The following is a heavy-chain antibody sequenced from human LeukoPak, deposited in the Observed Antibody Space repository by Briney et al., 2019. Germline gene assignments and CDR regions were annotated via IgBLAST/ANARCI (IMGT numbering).Heavy chain of an antibody. D-gene: IGHD3-10*02. CDR2: ISSSGSTK. Sequence: GGSLRLSCAASGFTVSSNYMSWVRQAPGKGLEWVSYISSSGSTKYYADSVKSRFTISRDNAKNSLYLQMNSLRAEDTAVYYCAELGITMIGGVWGKGTTVTISS. CDR3: AELGITMIGGV. CDR1: GFTVSSNY. J-gene: IGHJ6*04. V-gene: IGHV3-11*04.